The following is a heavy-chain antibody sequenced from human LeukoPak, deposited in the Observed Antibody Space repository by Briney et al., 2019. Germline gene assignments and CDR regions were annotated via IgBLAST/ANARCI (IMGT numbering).Heavy chain of an antibody. CDR1: GYSISSGNY. Sequence: PSETLSLTCSVSGYSISSGNYWGLIRQPPGKGLEWIGSIYHSGSTYYNPSLKSRVTMSVDTSKNQFSLKLSSVTAADTAVYYCARTTEDCSSTSCYQYWFDPWGQGTLVTVSS. D-gene: IGHD2-2*01. CDR2: IYHSGST. V-gene: IGHV4-38-2*02. J-gene: IGHJ5*02. CDR3: ARTTEDCSSTSCYQYWFDP.